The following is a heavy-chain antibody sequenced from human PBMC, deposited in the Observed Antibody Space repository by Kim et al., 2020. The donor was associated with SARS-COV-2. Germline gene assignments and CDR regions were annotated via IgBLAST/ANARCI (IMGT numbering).Heavy chain of an antibody. D-gene: IGHD1-26*01. CDR3: ARILSGAGATFDS. J-gene: IGHJ4*02. V-gene: IGHV4-59*01. CDR1: GASTNNYY. CDR2: IYYTGDIT. Sequence: SETLSLTCTVSGASTNNYYWSWIRQPQGEGLEWIAYIYYTGDITNYNPSLKSRVTISIDRSENQFSLKLNSVTAADTAFYYCARILSGAGATFDSWGQGTLVTGSS.